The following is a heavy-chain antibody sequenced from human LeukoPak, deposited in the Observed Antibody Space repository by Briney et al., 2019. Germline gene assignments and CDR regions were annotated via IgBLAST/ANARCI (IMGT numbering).Heavy chain of an antibody. CDR3: ARGDILTVHYYYYMDV. CDR1: GYTFTGYY. J-gene: IGHJ6*03. Sequence: PGASVKVSCKASGYTFTGYYMHWVRQAPGQGLEWMGWINPNSGGTNYAQKFQGRVTMTRDTSISTAYMELSRLRSDDTAVYYCARGDILTVHYYYYMDVWGKGTTVTISS. CDR2: INPNSGGT. D-gene: IGHD3-9*01. V-gene: IGHV1-2*02.